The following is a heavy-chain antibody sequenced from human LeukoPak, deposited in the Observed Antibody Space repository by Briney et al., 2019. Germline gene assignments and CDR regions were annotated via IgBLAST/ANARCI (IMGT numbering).Heavy chain of an antibody. J-gene: IGHJ4*02. Sequence: GGSLRLSCAASGFTFSDYYMTWIRQAPGKGLEWVSYISSGTTTCYADSVKGRFTISRDNAGNSLYLQMSSLRAEDTAVYYCARRAASGRYFDYWGQGTPVTVSS. V-gene: IGHV3-11*01. CDR3: ARRAASGRYFDY. CDR1: GFTFSDYY. CDR2: ISSGTTT. D-gene: IGHD6-13*01.